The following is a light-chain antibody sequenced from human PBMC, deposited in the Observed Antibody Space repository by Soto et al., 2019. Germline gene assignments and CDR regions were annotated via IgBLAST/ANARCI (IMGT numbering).Light chain of an antibody. J-gene: IGLJ1*01. CDR2: EVF. CDR3: SSYAGRETGV. V-gene: IGLV2-8*01. CDR1: SNDIGAYNY. Sequence: QSALTQPPAASGSPGRSVTISCTGTSNDIGAYNYVSWYQQRPGKAPKLLIYEVFRRPSGVPDRFSASKSGNTASLTVSGLQPEDEADYYCSSYAGRETGVFGTGTKVTVL.